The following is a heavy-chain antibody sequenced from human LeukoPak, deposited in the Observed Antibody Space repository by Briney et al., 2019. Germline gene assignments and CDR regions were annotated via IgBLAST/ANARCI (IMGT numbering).Heavy chain of an antibody. D-gene: IGHD2-15*01. CDR3: ASDGGAFKDFDY. CDR2: IYHSGST. CDR1: GYSISSGYY. V-gene: IGHV4-38-2*02. Sequence: EXLSLTCTVSGYSISSGYYWSWIRQPPGKGLEWIGNIYHSGSTYYNPSLKSRLTISVDTSKNQFSLKLSSVTAADTAVYYCASDGGAFKDFDYWGQGALVTVSS. J-gene: IGHJ4*02.